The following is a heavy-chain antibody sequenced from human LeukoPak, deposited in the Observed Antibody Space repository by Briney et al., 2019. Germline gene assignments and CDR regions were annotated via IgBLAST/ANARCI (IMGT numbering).Heavy chain of an antibody. V-gene: IGHV3-33*01. D-gene: IGHD4-17*01. Sequence: GRSLRLSCAASGFTFSSYGMHWVRQAPGKGLEWVAVIWYDGSNKYYADSVKGRFTISRDNSKNTLYLQMNSLRAEDTAVYYCAGGGTDYGDYSWAFDIWGQGTMVTVSS. CDR1: GFTFSSYG. CDR3: AGGGTDYGDYSWAFDI. CDR2: IWYDGSNK. J-gene: IGHJ3*02.